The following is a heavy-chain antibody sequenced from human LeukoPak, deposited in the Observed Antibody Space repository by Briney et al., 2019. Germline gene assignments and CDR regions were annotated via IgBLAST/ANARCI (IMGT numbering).Heavy chain of an antibody. J-gene: IGHJ4*02. V-gene: IGHV3-13*01. D-gene: IGHD3-3*01. CDR3: ARGPSLETWSQVVSDYFDY. CDR2: IGTANDT. Sequence: PGGSLRLSCAASGFTFSSYDMHWVRQVTGKGLEWVSAIGTANDTYYPGSVKGRFTISRENAKNSLYLQMNSLRAGDTAVYYCARGPSLETWSQVVSDYFDYWGQGTLVTVSS. CDR1: GFTFSSYD.